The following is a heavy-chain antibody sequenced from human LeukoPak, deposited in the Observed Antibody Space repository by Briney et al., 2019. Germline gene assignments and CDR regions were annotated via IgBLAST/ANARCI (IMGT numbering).Heavy chain of an antibody. Sequence: SETLSLTCTVSGGSISSYYWSWIRQPPGKGLEWIGYIYYSGSTNYNPSLKSRVTISVDTSKNQFSLKLSSVTAADTAVYYRARDQGYGDYDLTDWGQGTLVTVSS. D-gene: IGHD4-17*01. J-gene: IGHJ4*02. CDR3: ARDQGYGDYDLTD. CDR1: GGSISSYY. CDR2: IYYSGST. V-gene: IGHV4-59*01.